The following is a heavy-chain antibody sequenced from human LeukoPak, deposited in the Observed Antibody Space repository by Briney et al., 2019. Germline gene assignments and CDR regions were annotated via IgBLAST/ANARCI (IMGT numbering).Heavy chain of an antibody. CDR1: GGSFSGYY. D-gene: IGHD3-9*01. J-gene: IGHJ6*03. CDR2: INHSGST. CDR3: ARGLTYYDILTTNYYYYYMDV. Sequence: KPSETLSLTCAVYGGSFSGYYWSWIRQPPGKGLEWIGEINHSGSTNYNPSLKSRVTISVDTSKNQFSLKLSSVTAADTAVYYCARGLTYYDILTTNYYYYYMDVWGKGTTVTISS. V-gene: IGHV4-34*01.